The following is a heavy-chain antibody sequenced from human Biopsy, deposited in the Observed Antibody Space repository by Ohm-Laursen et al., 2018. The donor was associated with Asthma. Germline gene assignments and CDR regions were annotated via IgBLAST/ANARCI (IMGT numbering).Heavy chain of an antibody. D-gene: IGHD3-22*01. Sequence: ASVKVSCKASGYTFSSYQMHWVRQAPGQGLEWLGMVKHISEYAQKFQGRVTMTRDTSTSTVYMELSSLRSEDTAVYYCARSMIVADGSDAFDIWGQGTMVTVSS. V-gene: IGHV1-46*01. CDR1: GYTFSSYQ. CDR3: ARSMIVADGSDAFDI. CDR2: VKHISE. J-gene: IGHJ3*02.